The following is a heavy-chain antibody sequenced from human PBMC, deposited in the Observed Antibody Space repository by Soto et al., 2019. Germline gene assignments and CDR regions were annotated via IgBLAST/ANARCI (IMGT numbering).Heavy chain of an antibody. Sequence: QVQLVESGGGVVQPGRSLRLSCAASGFTFSSYGMHWVRQAPGKGLEWVAFISYDGSNKYYADSVKGRFTISRDNSKNTLYLQMNSLRAEDTAVYYCAKDLLGPGRAYGMDVWGQGTTVTVSS. CDR1: GFTFSSYG. CDR3: AKDLLGPGRAYGMDV. J-gene: IGHJ6*02. CDR2: ISYDGSNK. D-gene: IGHD7-27*01. V-gene: IGHV3-30*18.